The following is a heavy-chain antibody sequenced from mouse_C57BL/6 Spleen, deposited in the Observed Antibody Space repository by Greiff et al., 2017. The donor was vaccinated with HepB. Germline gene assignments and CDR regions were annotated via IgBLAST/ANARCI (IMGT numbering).Heavy chain of an antibody. D-gene: IGHD1-1*01. CDR3: ARVTTVVPHWYFDV. V-gene: IGHV1-72*01. J-gene: IGHJ1*03. CDR1: GFNIKDDY. Sequence: VQLQQSGAELVRPGASVKLSCTASGFNIKDDYMHWVKQRPEQGLEWIGWIDPNSGGTKYNEKFKSKATLTVDKPSSTAYMQLSSLTSEDSAVYYCARVTTVVPHWYFDVWGTGTTVTVSS. CDR2: IDPNSGGT.